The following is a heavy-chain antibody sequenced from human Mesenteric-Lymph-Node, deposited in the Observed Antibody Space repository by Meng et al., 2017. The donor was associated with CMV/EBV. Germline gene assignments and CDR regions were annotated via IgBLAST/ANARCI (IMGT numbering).Heavy chain of an antibody. Sequence: GGSLRLSCAASGFTFSSYAMSWVRQAPGKGLEWVSAISGSGGSTYYADSVKGRFTISRDNSKNTLYLQMNSLRAEDTAVYYCAKDYCSSTSCPPADYWGQGTLVTVSS. V-gene: IGHV3-23*01. D-gene: IGHD2-2*01. CDR1: GFTFSSYA. CDR2: ISGSGGST. J-gene: IGHJ4*02. CDR3: AKDYCSSTSCPPADY.